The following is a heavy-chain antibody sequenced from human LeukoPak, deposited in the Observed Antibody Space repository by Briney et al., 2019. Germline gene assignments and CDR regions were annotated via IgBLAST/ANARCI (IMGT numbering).Heavy chain of an antibody. CDR2: IKQDGSEK. CDR3: ARYWAVEVFDY. CDR1: GFAFSSYW. J-gene: IGHJ4*02. Sequence: PGGSLRLSCAASGFAFSSYWMSWVRQAPGKGLKWVANIKQDGSEKYYVDSVKGRFTISRDNAKNSLYLQMNSLRAEDTAVYYCARYWAVEVFDYWGQGTLVTVSS. V-gene: IGHV3-7*01. D-gene: IGHD6-19*01.